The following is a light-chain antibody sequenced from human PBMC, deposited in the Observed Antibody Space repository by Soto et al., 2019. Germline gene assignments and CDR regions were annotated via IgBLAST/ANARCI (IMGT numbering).Light chain of an antibody. J-gene: IGKJ4*01. Sequence: EIVLTQSPVTLSLSTGERATLSCRASQRISSHLACYQQKPGRAPRLLIYDAFNRATGIPAKFSGSGSETDFTLTISSLEPEDFAVYYCQQRNTWPFTFGEGTKVEIK. V-gene: IGKV3-11*01. CDR1: QRISSH. CDR2: DAF. CDR3: QQRNTWPFT.